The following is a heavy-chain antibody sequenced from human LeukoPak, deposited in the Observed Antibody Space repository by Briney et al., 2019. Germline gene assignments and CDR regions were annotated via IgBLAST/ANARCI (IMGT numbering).Heavy chain of an antibody. CDR1: GYIFRSYW. Sequence: RGESLQISCKGSGYIFRSYWIAWVRQMPGKGLERMGIIYPGDSDTRYSPSFQGQVTISADKSIGTAYLQWSSLKASDTAMYYCARSPTAWYLDYWGQGTLVTGSS. V-gene: IGHV5-51*01. J-gene: IGHJ4*02. D-gene: IGHD2-21*02. CDR3: ARSPTAWYLDY. CDR2: IYPGDSDT.